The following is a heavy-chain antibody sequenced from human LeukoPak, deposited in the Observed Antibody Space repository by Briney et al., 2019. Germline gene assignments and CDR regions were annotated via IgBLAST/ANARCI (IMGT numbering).Heavy chain of an antibody. CDR3: VNGRFGELFDAFDI. CDR1: GFTFSSYA. Sequence: GGSLRLSCSASGFTFSSYAMHWVRQAPGKGLEYVSGISGNGGSTYYADSVKDRFTISRDNSKNTLYLQMSSLRPEDTAVYYRVNGRFGELFDAFDIRGQGTMVTVSS. J-gene: IGHJ3*02. V-gene: IGHV3-64D*09. CDR2: ISGNGGST. D-gene: IGHD3-10*01.